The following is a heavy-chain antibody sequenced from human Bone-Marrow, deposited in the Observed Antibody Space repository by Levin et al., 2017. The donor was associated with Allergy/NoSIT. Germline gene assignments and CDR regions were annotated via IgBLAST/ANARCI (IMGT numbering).Heavy chain of an antibody. CDR2: ISYDGSNK. J-gene: IGHJ6*02. CDR1: GFTFSSYG. Sequence: GESLKISCAASGFTFSSYGMHWVRQAPGKGLEWVAVISYDGSNKYYADSVKGRFTISRDNSKNTLYLQMNSLRAEDTAVYYCAKDVGPSGWGHDVYYYYGMDVWGQGTTVTVSS. CDR3: AKDVGPSGWGHDVYYYYGMDV. D-gene: IGHD6-19*01. V-gene: IGHV3-30*18.